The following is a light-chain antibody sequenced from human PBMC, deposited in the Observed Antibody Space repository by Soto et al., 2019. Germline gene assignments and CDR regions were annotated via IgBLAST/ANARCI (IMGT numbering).Light chain of an antibody. CDR2: DVS. J-gene: IGLJ1*01. V-gene: IGLV2-14*01. CDR3: SSYTSISTLLYV. Sequence: QSALTQPASVSGSPGQSITISCTGTSSDVGGYNYVSWYQQHPGKAPKLMIYDVSNRPSGVSNRFSGSKSGNTASLTISGLHAEDEADYYCSSYTSISTLLYVFVTGTKLTVL. CDR1: SSDVGGYNY.